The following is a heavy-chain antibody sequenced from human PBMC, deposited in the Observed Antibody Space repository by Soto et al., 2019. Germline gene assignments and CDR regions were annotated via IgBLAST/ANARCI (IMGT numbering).Heavy chain of an antibody. CDR1: GGSISSGDYY. V-gene: IGHV4-30-4*01. CDR2: IFYSGST. Sequence: QVQLQESGPGLVKPSQTLSLTCTVSGGSISSGDYYWSWLRQPPGKGLEWIGYIFYSGSTYYNPSLQSRVTISVDTSKNQFSLKLGSVTSADTGVYYCARYGGYEGLRFDPWGQGTLVTVSS. D-gene: IGHD5-12*01. J-gene: IGHJ5*02. CDR3: ARYGGYEGLRFDP.